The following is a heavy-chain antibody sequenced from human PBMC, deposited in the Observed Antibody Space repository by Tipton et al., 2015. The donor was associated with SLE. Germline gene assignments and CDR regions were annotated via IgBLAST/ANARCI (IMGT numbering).Heavy chain of an antibody. J-gene: IGHJ4*02. Sequence: TLSLTCTVSGGSISSSSYYWGWIRQPPGKGLEWIGYIYYSGSTYYNPSLKSRVTISVDTSKNQFSLKLSSVTAADTAVYYCARVNPEYYFDYWGQGTLVTVSS. D-gene: IGHD1-14*01. CDR3: ARVNPEYYFDY. CDR2: IYYSGST. V-gene: IGHV4-31*03. CDR1: GGSISSSSYY.